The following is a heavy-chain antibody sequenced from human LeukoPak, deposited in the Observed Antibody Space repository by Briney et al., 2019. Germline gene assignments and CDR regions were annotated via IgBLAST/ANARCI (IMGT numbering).Heavy chain of an antibody. D-gene: IGHD6-25*01. CDR3: ARDSKRRRSLRLHDNYGMDV. CDR2: IYHSGST. Sequence: PSETLSLTCAVSGGSISSGGYSWSWIRQPPGKGLEWIGYIYHSGSTYYNPSLKSRVTISVDRSKNQFSLQLNSVTPEDTAVYYCARDSKRRRSLRLHDNYGMDVWGQGTTVTVSS. CDR1: GGSISSGGYS. V-gene: IGHV4-30-2*01. J-gene: IGHJ6*02.